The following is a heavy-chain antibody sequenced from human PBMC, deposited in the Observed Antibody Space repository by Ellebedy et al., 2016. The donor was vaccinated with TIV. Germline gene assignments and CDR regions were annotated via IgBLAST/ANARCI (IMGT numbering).Heavy chain of an antibody. V-gene: IGHV3-7*01. J-gene: IGHJ4*02. Sequence: GESLKISCAASDFTLSWYRMKWVRQVQGRGLKWVANIKKDGSVKYSVDSVMGGFTISRDNAKNSLYLQMNSLSAVDTARYYFGFHREGHYWGQGTLVTVSS. D-gene: IGHD1-26*01. CDR1: DFTLSWYR. CDR3: GFHREGHY. CDR2: IKKDGSVK.